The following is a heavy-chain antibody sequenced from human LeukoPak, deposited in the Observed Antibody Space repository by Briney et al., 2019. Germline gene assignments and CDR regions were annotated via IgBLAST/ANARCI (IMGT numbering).Heavy chain of an antibody. CDR1: GFTFSSYG. V-gene: IGHV3-30*03. D-gene: IGHD1-7*01. J-gene: IGHJ4*02. Sequence: GGSLRLSCAASGFTFSSYGMHWVRQAPGKGPEWVTVISYDGSNKYYADSVKGRFTISRDNSKNTLYLRMNSLRAEDTAVYYCARFGEGPWNYFIDYWGQGTLVTVSS. CDR2: ISYDGSNK. CDR3: ARFGEGPWNYFIDY.